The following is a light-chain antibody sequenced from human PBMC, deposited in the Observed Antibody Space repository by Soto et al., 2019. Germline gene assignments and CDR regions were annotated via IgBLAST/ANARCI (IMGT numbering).Light chain of an antibody. Sequence: EIVLTQSPGTMSLSPGERVTLSCRASQTVTRSYLAWYQQKPGQAPRPLIYGASIRATGIPDRFSGSGSGTDFTLTISRLEPEDFAVYYCQQYGTSPRTFGQGTKVDIK. CDR1: QTVTRSY. V-gene: IGKV3-20*01. CDR3: QQYGTSPRT. J-gene: IGKJ1*01. CDR2: GAS.